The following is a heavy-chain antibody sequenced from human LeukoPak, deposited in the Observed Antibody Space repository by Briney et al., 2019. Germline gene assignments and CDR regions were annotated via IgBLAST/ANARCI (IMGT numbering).Heavy chain of an antibody. CDR2: IYPRDGST. CDR3: ARDQEAFDY. J-gene: IGHJ4*02. V-gene: IGHV1-46*01. CDR1: GYSFTSNY. Sequence: ASVKVSCKAPGYSFTSNYIHWVRQAPGQGLEWMGMIYPRDGSTSYAQKFQGRVTVTRDTSMSTVHMELSGLRSEDTAVYYCARDQEAFDYWGQGTLVTVSS.